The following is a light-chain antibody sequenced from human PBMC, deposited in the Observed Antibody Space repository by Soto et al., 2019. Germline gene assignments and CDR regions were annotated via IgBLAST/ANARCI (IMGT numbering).Light chain of an antibody. V-gene: IGKV3-20*01. CDR3: QQYGSSPPT. CDR2: GAS. Sequence: EIVLTQSPGTLSLSPGERATLSCRASQSVSSSYLAWYQQKPGQAPRLLIYGASSRATGIPDRFSGSGSGTDFPLTISRLEPEDFAVYYCQQYGSSPPTFGQGTMVEIK. J-gene: IGKJ1*01. CDR1: QSVSSSY.